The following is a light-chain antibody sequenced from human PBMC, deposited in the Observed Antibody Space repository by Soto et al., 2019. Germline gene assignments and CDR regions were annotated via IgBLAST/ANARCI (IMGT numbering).Light chain of an antibody. CDR1: QTISNW. CDR2: AAS. V-gene: IGKV1-5*01. Sequence: DIQMTQSPSTLSASVGDRVTITFRASQTISNWLAWYQQKPGKAPKLLIYAASTLENGVPSRFTGSGSETEFTLTVNSLQPEDSATYYCQQYDDYITFGQGTRLEIK. CDR3: QQYDDYIT. J-gene: IGKJ5*01.